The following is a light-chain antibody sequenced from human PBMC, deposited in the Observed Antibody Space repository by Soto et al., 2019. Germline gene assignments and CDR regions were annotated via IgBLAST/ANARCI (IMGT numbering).Light chain of an antibody. V-gene: IGKV1-5*03. J-gene: IGKJ1*01. CDR3: QQYDSYPWT. Sequence: DIQMTQSPSTLPASVGDRVTITCRASQSISTWLAWYQQKPGKAPKFLIYRASNLESGVPSRFSGSGSGTEFTLTISSLQPDDFSTYYCQQYDSYPWTFGQGTKVEIK. CDR1: QSISTW. CDR2: RAS.